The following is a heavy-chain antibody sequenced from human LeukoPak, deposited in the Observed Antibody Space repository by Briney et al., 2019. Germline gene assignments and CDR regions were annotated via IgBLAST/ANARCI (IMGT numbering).Heavy chain of an antibody. Sequence: SETLSLTCSLSGASIISSSYYWAWIRQPPGMGLEWTGSIYYSGITYYNPSLKSRATVSVDTSKNQFSLHLISVTAADTAVYYCARRNGHSWDVGNWFDPWGQGTLVTVSS. CDR2: IYYSGIT. J-gene: IGHJ5*02. V-gene: IGHV4-39*01. CDR1: GASIISSSYY. D-gene: IGHD6-13*01. CDR3: ARRNGHSWDVGNWFDP.